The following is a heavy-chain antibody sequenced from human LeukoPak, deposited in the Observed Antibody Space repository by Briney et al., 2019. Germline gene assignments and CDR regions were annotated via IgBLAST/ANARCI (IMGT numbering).Heavy chain of an antibody. V-gene: IGHV3-66*01. CDR1: GFIFNNYA. J-gene: IGHJ4*02. D-gene: IGHD3-9*01. CDR3: AKDLVSYLFDY. Sequence: PGGSLRLSCAASGFIFNNYAMNWVRQAPGKGLEWVSVIYSGGNTYYADSVKGRFTISRDNSKNTLYLQMNSLRAEDTAVYYCAKDLVSYLFDYWGQGTLVTVSS. CDR2: IYSGGNT.